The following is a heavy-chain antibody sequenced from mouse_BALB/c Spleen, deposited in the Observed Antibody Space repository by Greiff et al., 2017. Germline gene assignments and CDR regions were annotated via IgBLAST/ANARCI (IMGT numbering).Heavy chain of an antibody. CDR2: IYPGDGDT. Sequence: QVQLQQSGAELVRPGSSVKISCKASGYAFSSYWMNWVKQRPGQGLEWIGQIYPGDGDTNYNGKFKGKATLTADKSSSTAYMQLSSLTSEDSAVYFCARGYGYGGDYYAMDYWGQGTSVTVSS. V-gene: IGHV1-80*01. CDR1: GYAFSSYW. D-gene: IGHD2-2*01. CDR3: ARGYGYGGDYYAMDY. J-gene: IGHJ4*01.